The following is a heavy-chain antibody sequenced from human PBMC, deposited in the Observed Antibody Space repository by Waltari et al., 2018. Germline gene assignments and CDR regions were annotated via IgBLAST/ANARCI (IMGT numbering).Heavy chain of an antibody. CDR3: ARLKPRVFDY. Sequence: QLQLQESGPGLVKPSETLSLTCTVSGGSISSSSYYWGWIRQPPGKGLEWIGSIYYSGSTYYNPSLKSRVTISVDTSKNQFSRKLSSVTAADTAVYYCARLKPRVFDYWGQGTLVTVSS. CDR1: GGSISSSSYY. CDR2: IYYSGST. V-gene: IGHV4-39*01. J-gene: IGHJ4*02.